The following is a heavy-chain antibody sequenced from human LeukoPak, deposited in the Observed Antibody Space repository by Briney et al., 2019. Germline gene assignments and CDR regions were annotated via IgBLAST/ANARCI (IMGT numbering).Heavy chain of an antibody. CDR3: ARTTEDGDYYFDY. D-gene: IGHD7-27*01. CDR2: ISSSSSYI. Sequence: SGGSLRLSCAASGFTFSSYSMNWVRQAPGKGLEWVSSISSSSSYIYYADSVKGRFTISRDNAKNSLYLQMNSLRAEDTAVYYCARTTEDGDYYFDYWGQGTLVTVSS. CDR1: GFTFSSYS. V-gene: IGHV3-21*01. J-gene: IGHJ4*02.